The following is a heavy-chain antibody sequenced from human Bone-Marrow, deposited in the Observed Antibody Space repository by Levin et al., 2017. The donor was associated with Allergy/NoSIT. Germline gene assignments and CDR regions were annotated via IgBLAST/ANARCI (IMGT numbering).Heavy chain of an antibody. J-gene: IGHJ4*02. CDR3: ARAQELLY. V-gene: IGHV3-30-3*01. CDR1: GFTFSSYA. CDR2: ISYDGSNK. Sequence: GESLKISCAASGFTFSSYAMHWVRQAPGKGLEWVAVISYDGSNKYYADSVKGRFTISRDNSKNTLYLQMNSLRAEDTAVYYCARAQELLYWGQGTLVTVSS. D-gene: IGHD1-26*01.